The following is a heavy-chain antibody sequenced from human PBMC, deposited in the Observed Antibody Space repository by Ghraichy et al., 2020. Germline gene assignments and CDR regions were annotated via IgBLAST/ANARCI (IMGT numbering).Heavy chain of an antibody. Sequence: ASVKVSCKASGYTFTSYAMHWVRQAPGQRLEWMGWINAGNGNTKYSQKFQGRVTISRDTSASTAYMELSSLRSEDTAVYYCARAPYYYDSSGYNYYYYGMDVWGQGTTVTVSS. D-gene: IGHD3-22*01. CDR2: INAGNGNT. V-gene: IGHV1-3*01. CDR3: ARAPYYYDSSGYNYYYYGMDV. J-gene: IGHJ6*02. CDR1: GYTFTSYA.